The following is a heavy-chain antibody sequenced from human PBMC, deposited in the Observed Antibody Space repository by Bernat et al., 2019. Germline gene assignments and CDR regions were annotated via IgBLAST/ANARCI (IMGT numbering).Heavy chain of an antibody. CDR3: GSVQRLWCGDYAFDI. Sequence: EVQLVESGGGLVKPGGSLRLSCAASGFTFSSYWMHWVRQAPGKGLVWVSRINSDGSSTSYADSVKGRFTISRDNAKNTLYLQMNSLRAEDTAVYYCGSVQRLWCGDYAFDIWGQGTMVTVSS. V-gene: IGHV3-74*01. CDR1: GFTFSSYW. D-gene: IGHD3-10*01. J-gene: IGHJ3*02. CDR2: INSDGSST.